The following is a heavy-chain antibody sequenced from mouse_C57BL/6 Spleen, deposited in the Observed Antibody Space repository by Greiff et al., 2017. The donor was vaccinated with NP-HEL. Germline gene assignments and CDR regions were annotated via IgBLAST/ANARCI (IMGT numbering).Heavy chain of an antibody. J-gene: IGHJ3*01. V-gene: IGHV1-64*01. CDR2: IHPNSGST. CDR1: GYTFTSYW. CDR3: AREDVRSLFAY. D-gene: IGHD6-2*01. Sequence: QVQLQQSGAELVKPGASVKLSCKASGYTFTSYWMHWVKQRPGQGLEWIGMIHPNSGSTNYNEKFKSKATLTVGKSSSTAYMQLSSLTSEDSAVYYCAREDVRSLFAYWGQGTLVTVSA.